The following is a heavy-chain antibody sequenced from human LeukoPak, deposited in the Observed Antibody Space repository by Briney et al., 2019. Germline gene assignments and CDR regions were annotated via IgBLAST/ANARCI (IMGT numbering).Heavy chain of an antibody. CDR2: IYTSGST. Sequence: PSQTLSLTCTVSGGSISSGSYYWSWIRQPAGKGLEWIGRIYTSGSTNYNPSLKSRVTISVDTSKNQFSLKLSSVTAADTAVYYCARDPAYHDFWSGPPDAFDIWGQGTMVTVSS. CDR3: ARDPAYHDFWSGPPDAFDI. CDR1: GGSISSGSYY. D-gene: IGHD3-3*01. V-gene: IGHV4-61*02. J-gene: IGHJ3*02.